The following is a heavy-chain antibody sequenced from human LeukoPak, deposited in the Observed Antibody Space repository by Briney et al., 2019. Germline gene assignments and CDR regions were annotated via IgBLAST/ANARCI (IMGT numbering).Heavy chain of an antibody. D-gene: IGHD3-9*01. J-gene: IGHJ1*01. Sequence: ASVKVSCKASGYTFTSYGMSWVRQAPGQGLEWMGWISAYNGNTNYAQKLQGRVTMTTDTSTSTAYMELRSLRSDDTAVYYCARVNYDILTGYQRAEYFQHWGQGALVTVSS. CDR1: GYTFTSYG. CDR2: ISAYNGNT. V-gene: IGHV1-18*04. CDR3: ARVNYDILTGYQRAEYFQH.